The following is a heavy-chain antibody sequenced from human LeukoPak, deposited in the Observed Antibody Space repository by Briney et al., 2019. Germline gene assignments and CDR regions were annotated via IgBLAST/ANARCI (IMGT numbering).Heavy chain of an antibody. CDR1: GGSISSYY. D-gene: IGHD2-15*01. CDR3: ARDMNGYCSGGCCYSIAYYYYYMDV. Sequence: SETLSLTCTVSGGSISSYYWSWIRQPAGKGLEWIGRIYTSGSTNYNPSLKSRVTMSVDTSKNQFSLKLSSVTAADTAVYYCARDMNGYCSGGCCYSIAYYYYYMDVWGKGTTVTVSS. CDR2: IYTSGST. V-gene: IGHV4-4*07. J-gene: IGHJ6*03.